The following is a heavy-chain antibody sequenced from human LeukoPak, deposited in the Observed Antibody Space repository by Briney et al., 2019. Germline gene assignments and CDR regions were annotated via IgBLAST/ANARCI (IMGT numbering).Heavy chain of an antibody. V-gene: IGHV4-61*03. CDR3: ARYVDSGWANHFDY. Sequence: PSETLSLTCTVSGGSVSSGSYYWSWIRQPPGKGLEWIGYIYYSGSTNYNPSLKSRVTISVDTSKNHFSLKLSSVTAAGTAVYFCARYVDSGWANHFDYWGQGILVTVSS. CDR1: GGSVSSGSYY. D-gene: IGHD6-19*01. CDR2: IYYSGST. J-gene: IGHJ4*02.